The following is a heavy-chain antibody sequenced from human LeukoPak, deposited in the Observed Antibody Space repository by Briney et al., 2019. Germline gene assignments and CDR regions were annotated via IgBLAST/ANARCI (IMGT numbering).Heavy chain of an antibody. V-gene: IGHV4-34*01. D-gene: IGHD1-26*01. CDR3: ARARIDYYYYMDV. CDR2: INHSGST. CDR1: GGSFSGYY. Sequence: SETLSLTCAVYGGSFSGYYWSWIRQPPGKGLEWIGEINHSGSTNYNPSLKSRVTISVDTSKNQFSLKLSSVTAADTAVYYCARARIDYYYYMDVWGKGTTVTISS. J-gene: IGHJ6*03.